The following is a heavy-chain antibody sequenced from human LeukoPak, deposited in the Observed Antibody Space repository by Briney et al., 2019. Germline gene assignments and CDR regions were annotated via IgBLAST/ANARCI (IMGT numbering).Heavy chain of an antibody. J-gene: IGHJ6*03. CDR3: ARQYYDFWSGYYSYYYYMDV. CDR1: GYIFTGYY. V-gene: IGHV1-2*02. CDR2: INPNSGGT. Sequence: ASVKVSCKASGYIFTGYYMHWVRQAPGQGLEWMGWINPNSGGTNYAQKFQGRVTMTRDTSISTAYMELSRLRSDDTAVYYCARQYYDFWSGYYSYYYYMDVWGKGTTVTVSS. D-gene: IGHD3-3*01.